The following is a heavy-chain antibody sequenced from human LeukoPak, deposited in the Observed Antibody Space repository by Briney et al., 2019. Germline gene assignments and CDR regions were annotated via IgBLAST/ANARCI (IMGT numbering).Heavy chain of an antibody. V-gene: IGHV3-7*01. Sequence: PGGSLRFSCAASGFTFSSYWMSWVRQAPGKGLEWVANIKQDGSEKYYVDSVKGRFTISRDNAKNSLYLQMNSLRAEDTAVYYCARGTTSGYSSSWYGDYYYGMDVWGQGTTVTVSS. CDR2: IKQDGSEK. J-gene: IGHJ6*02. CDR1: GFTFSSYW. CDR3: ARGTTSGYSSSWYGDYYYGMDV. D-gene: IGHD6-13*01.